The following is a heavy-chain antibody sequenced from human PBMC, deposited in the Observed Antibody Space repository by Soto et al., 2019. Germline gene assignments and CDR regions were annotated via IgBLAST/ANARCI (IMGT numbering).Heavy chain of an antibody. Sequence: EVQLVESGGGLVQPGESLRLSCAGSGFTFSTYWMSWVRQAPGKGLEWVANIKQDGSETDCVDFVKGRFTISRDNAKNSLYLQMNSLRAEDTAVYYCAAWARSSWFDYWGQGTLVTVSS. D-gene: IGHD6-13*01. CDR1: GFTFSTYW. CDR2: IKQDGSET. J-gene: IGHJ4*02. CDR3: AAWARSSWFDY. V-gene: IGHV3-7*05.